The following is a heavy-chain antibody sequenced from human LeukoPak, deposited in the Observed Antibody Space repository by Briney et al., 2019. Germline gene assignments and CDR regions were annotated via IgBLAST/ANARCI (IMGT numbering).Heavy chain of an antibody. J-gene: IGHJ4*02. CDR1: GFTFSSYA. Sequence: PGGSLRLSCAASGFTFSSYAMHWVRQAPGKGLEWVAVISYDGSNKYYADSVKGRFTISRDNSKNTLYLQMNSLRAEDTAVYYCAKDGLRSIDYWGQGTLVTVSS. D-gene: IGHD5/OR15-5a*01. CDR2: ISYDGSNK. V-gene: IGHV3-30-3*02. CDR3: AKDGLRSIDY.